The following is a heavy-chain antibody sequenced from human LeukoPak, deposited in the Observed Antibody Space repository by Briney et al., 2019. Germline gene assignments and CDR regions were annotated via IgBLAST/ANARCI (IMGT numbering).Heavy chain of an antibody. CDR3: ARESYGHTSDY. D-gene: IGHD5-18*01. Sequence: ETLSLTCAVYGGSFSGYYWSWIRQPPGKGLEWIGEINHSGSTNYNPSLKSRVTISVDTSKNQFSLKLSSVTAADTAVYYCARESYGHTSDYWGQGTLVTVSS. J-gene: IGHJ4*02. V-gene: IGHV4-34*01. CDR2: INHSGST. CDR1: GGSFSGYY.